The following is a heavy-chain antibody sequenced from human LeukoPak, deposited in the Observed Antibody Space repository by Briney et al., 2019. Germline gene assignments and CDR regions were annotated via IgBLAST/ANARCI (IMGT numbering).Heavy chain of an antibody. CDR2: IYYSGST. J-gene: IGHJ4*02. D-gene: IGHD1-1*01. Sequence: PSETLSLTCTVSGDSINRSPYYWGWIRQPPGKGLEWIGSIYYSGSTYYNPSPKSRVTISVDTSKKQFSLKLSSVTAADTAVYFCTREPPSTGYYDYWGQGTLVTVSS. CDR1: GDSINRSPYY. V-gene: IGHV4-39*07. CDR3: TREPPSTGYYDY.